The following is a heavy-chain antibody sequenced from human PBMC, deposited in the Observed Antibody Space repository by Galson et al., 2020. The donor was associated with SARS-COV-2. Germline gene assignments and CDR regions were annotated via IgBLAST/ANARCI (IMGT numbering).Heavy chain of an antibody. CDR3: ARGDMRNDYFDY. V-gene: IGHV3-74*01. CDR2: IYSEGSST. J-gene: IGHJ4*02. Sequence: GGSLRLSCAASGFTFSSYWMHWVRQAPGKGLVWVSRIYSEGSSTDYADSVKGRFTISGDNAKNTLYLQMNSLRAEDTAVYYCARGDMRNDYFDYWGQGTLVTVSP. D-gene: IGHD3-16*01. CDR1: GFTFSSYW.